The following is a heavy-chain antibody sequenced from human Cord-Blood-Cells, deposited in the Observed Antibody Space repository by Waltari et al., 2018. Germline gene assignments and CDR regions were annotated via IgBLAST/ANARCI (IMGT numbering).Heavy chain of an antibody. V-gene: IGHV3-21*01. CDR1: GFTFSSYS. CDR2: IGSSSSYI. D-gene: IGHD6-6*01. J-gene: IGHJ3*02. CDR3: ARVKSSSSFAFDI. Sequence: EVQLVESGGGLVKPGGSLRLSCAASGFTFSSYSMNWVRQAPGKGLEWVSSIGSSSSYIYYADSVKGRFTISRDNAKNSLYLQMNSLRAEDTAVYYCARVKSSSSFAFDIWGQGTMVTVSS.